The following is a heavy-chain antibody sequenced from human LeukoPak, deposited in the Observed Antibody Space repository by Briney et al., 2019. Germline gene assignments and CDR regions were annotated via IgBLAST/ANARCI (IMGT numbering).Heavy chain of an antibody. CDR1: GCTVSSHC. CDR2: INDDGSST. CDR3: AGGSYRYGLYYYYMDV. J-gene: IGHJ6*03. D-gene: IGHD5-18*01. Sequence: PWGSLRLSCAASGCTVSSHCMHWLRHAPGKGLVGVAGINDDGSSTDYADSVKGRFTISIDNSKNPLYLQMNSLRAEDTAIYYCAGGSYRYGLYYYYMDVWGKGTTVIVSS. V-gene: IGHV3-74*01.